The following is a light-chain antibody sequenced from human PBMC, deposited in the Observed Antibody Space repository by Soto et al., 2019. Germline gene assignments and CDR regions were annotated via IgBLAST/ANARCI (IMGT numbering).Light chain of an antibody. Sequence: ERVRTPSPATLSVSPGERGTLSCRASQTVSSYLRWYQQKPGQVPRLLIYDASNRASGTPARFSGSGSETDFTLTISSLEPEDFAAYYCQHRMNWPLTFGQGTRLEIK. CDR2: DAS. V-gene: IGKV3-11*01. CDR3: QHRMNWPLT. CDR1: QTVSSY. J-gene: IGKJ5*01.